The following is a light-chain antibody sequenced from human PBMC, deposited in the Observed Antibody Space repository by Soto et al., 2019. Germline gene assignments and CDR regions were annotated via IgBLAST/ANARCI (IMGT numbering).Light chain of an antibody. Sequence: DIQMTQSPSTLSASIGDRVTITCRASQSVTSRLAWYQQKPGKAPKLLIYKASSLEDGVPSRFSGSGSGTEFTLTISSLQPDDFATYYCQHYNTYSPWTFGQGTKVDIK. CDR1: QSVTSR. CDR3: QHYNTYSPWT. J-gene: IGKJ1*01. CDR2: KAS. V-gene: IGKV1-5*03.